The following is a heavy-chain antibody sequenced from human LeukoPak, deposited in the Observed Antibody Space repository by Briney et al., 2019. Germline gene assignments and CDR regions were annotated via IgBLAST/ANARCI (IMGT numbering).Heavy chain of an antibody. CDR3: ARDNYPIFGVVITLSY. V-gene: IGHV1-69*05. Sequence: ASVKVSCKASRGTFSSYAISWVRQSPGPGLEWMGRIIPIFGTANYAQKFQGRVTITTDESTSTAYMELSSLRSEDTAVYYCARDNYPIFGVVITLSYWGQGTLVTVSS. J-gene: IGHJ4*02. D-gene: IGHD3-3*01. CDR2: IIPIFGTA. CDR1: RGTFSSYA.